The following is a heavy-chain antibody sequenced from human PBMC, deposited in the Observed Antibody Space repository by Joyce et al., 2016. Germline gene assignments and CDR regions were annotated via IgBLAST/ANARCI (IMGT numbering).Heavy chain of an antibody. CDR1: GIIFSNKE. CDR3: TTPSCAN. CDR2: INSDDSGI. Sequence: EVQLVEYGGGLVQPGGSLRLSCAASGIIFSNKEMNWVRQAPGNGLEWISSINSDDSGIHYADSLRGRFTISRDNARNSLFLEMNSLRVEDTAMYYCTTPSCANWGQGSLVTVSS. V-gene: IGHV3-48*03. D-gene: IGHD2-2*01. J-gene: IGHJ4*02.